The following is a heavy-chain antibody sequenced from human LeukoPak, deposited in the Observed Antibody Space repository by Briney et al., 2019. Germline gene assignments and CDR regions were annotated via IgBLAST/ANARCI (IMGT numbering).Heavy chain of an antibody. D-gene: IGHD3-16*02. CDR2: IRSKANSYAT. CDR3: TSMGKNDYVWGSYRQFDY. Sequence: GGSLRLSCAASGSTFSGSAMHWVRQASGKGLEWVGRIRSKANSYATAYAASVKGRFTISRDDSKNTAYLQMNSLKTEDTAVYYCTSMGKNDYVWGSYRQFDYWGQGTLVTVSS. V-gene: IGHV3-73*01. CDR1: GSTFSGSA. J-gene: IGHJ4*02.